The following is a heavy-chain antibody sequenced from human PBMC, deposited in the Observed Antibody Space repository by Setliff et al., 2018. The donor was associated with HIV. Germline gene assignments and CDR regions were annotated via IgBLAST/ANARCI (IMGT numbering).Heavy chain of an antibody. CDR1: GFTFSTFA. CDR3: ASARIPTGGTSTSFDY. D-gene: IGHD1-1*01. CDR2: ISYDGKTT. V-gene: IGHV3-30*04. J-gene: IGHJ4*02. Sequence: GGSLRLSCVASGFTFSTFAMYWVRQAPAKGLEWVSAISYDGKTTHYADSVMGRFSVSRDNSKNTLYLQLNGLRPDDTGVYYCASARIPTGGTSTSFDYWGQGTQVIVSS.